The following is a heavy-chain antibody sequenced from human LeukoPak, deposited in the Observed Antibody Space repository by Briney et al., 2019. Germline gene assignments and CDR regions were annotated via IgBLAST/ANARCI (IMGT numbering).Heavy chain of an antibody. CDR2: IYTSGST. Sequence: PSETLSLTCTVSGGSISSYYWSWTRQPPGKGLEWIGYIYTSGSTNYNPSLKSRVTISVDTSKNQFSLKLSSVTAADTAVYYCARSLGYDDREYYFDYWGQGTLVTVSS. D-gene: IGHD5-12*01. CDR3: ARSLGYDDREYYFDY. V-gene: IGHV4-4*09. CDR1: GGSISSYY. J-gene: IGHJ4*02.